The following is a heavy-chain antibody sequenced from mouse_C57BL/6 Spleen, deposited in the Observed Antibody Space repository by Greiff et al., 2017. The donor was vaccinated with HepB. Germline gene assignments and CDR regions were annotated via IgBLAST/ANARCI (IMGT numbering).Heavy chain of an antibody. Sequence: QVQLQQSGAELARPGASVKLSCKASGYTFTSYGISWVKQRTGQGLEWIGEIYPRSGNTYYNEKFKGKATLTADKSSSTAYMELRSLTSEDSAVYFCARLDYDYDGVVRYFDYWGQGTTLTVSS. CDR1: GYTFTSYG. D-gene: IGHD2-4*01. CDR3: ARLDYDYDGVVRYFDY. V-gene: IGHV1-81*01. CDR2: IYPRSGNT. J-gene: IGHJ2*01.